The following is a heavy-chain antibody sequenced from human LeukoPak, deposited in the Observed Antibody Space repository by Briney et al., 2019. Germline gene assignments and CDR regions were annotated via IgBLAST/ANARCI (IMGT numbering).Heavy chain of an antibody. CDR2: INTDGSST. Sequence: PGGSLRLSCAASGFTFSSYWMHWVRQAPGKGLVWVSRINTDGSSTSYADSVKGRFTISRDNAKNTLYLQMNSLRAEDTAVYYCPKGGSSSWWGPIDYWGQGTLVTVSS. V-gene: IGHV3-74*01. CDR1: GFTFSSYW. J-gene: IGHJ4*02. CDR3: PKGGSSSWWGPIDY. D-gene: IGHD6-13*01.